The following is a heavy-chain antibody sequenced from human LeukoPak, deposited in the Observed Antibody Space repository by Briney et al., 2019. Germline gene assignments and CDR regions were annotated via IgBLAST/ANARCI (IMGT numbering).Heavy chain of an antibody. CDR2: IYYSGST. CDR1: GGSISSYY. D-gene: IGHD3-16*02. CDR3: AGALRLGELSSKAVDY. V-gene: IGHV4-59*01. J-gene: IGHJ4*02. Sequence: SETLSLTCTVSGGSISSYYWSWIRQPPGKGLEWMGYIYYSGSTNYNPSLKSRVTISVDTSKNQLSLKLSSVTAADTAVYYCAGALRLGELSSKAVDYWGQGTLVTVSS.